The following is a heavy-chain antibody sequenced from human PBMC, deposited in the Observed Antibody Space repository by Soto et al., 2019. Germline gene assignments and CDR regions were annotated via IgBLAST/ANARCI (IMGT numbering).Heavy chain of an antibody. CDR2: MNPINGAT. CDR1: GYDFTAYD. CDR3: GRGPSPRAPAGGTPYYYAMDV. V-gene: IGHV1-8*02. Sequence: ASVKVSCKASGYDFTAYDINWVRQASGQGLDWMGWMNPINGATGSARRFQGRVSMTRNTAAGTAYLELTSLRSDDSAVYYCGRGPSPRAPAGGTPYYYAMDVWGQGTTVTV. D-gene: IGHD6-13*01. J-gene: IGHJ6*02.